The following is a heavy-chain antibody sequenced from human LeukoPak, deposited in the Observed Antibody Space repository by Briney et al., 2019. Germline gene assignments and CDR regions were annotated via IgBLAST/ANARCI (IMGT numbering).Heavy chain of an antibody. CDR3: ARVIWNDYGDSHFDY. J-gene: IGHJ4*02. Sequence: HPGGSLRLSCAASGFTFSSYSMNWVRQAPGKGLEWVSYISSSSSTIYYADSVKGRFTISRDNAKNSLYLQMNSLRAEDTAVYYCARVIWNDYGDSHFDYWGQGTLVTVSS. CDR1: GFTFSSYS. D-gene: IGHD4-17*01. V-gene: IGHV3-48*04. CDR2: ISSSSSTI.